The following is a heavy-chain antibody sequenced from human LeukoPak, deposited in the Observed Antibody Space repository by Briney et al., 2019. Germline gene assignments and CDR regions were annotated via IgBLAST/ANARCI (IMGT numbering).Heavy chain of an antibody. V-gene: IGHV1-2*06. CDR2: IDPNSGGT. J-gene: IGHJ4*01. Sequence: ASVKVSCKASGYTFINYYLHWVRQAPGQGLEWMGHIDPNSGGTRFAQKFQGRVTMTRDTSTSSIYMELSSLIFDDTAVYYCAREVGYSYGGVWHKYFDSWGRGTLVTVSS. CDR1: GYTFINYY. CDR3: AREVGYSYGGVWHKYFDS. D-gene: IGHD5-18*01.